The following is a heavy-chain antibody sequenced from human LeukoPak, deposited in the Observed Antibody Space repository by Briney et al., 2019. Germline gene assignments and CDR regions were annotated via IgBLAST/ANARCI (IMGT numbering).Heavy chain of an antibody. V-gene: IGHV4-4*07. D-gene: IGHD6-19*01. J-gene: IGHJ5*02. CDR2: IYTSGST. CDR1: GGSISSHY. CDR3: ARYWDIAVAGTGWFDP. Sequence: SETLSLTCTVSGGSISSHYWSWIRQPAGKGLEWIGRIYTSGSTNYNPSLKSRVTISLDTSKNQFSLKLSSVTAADTAVYYCARYWDIAVAGTGWFDPWGQGTLVTVSS.